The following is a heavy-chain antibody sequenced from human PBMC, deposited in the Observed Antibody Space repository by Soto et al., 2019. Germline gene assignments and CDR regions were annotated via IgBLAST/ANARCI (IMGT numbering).Heavy chain of an antibody. Sequence: GGSLRLSCAASGFTFAGYTMHWVRQAPGMGLEWVSGISGSGGNTYNADSVKGRFTISRDNSKNTLYLDMISLRAEDTAVYYCAKGLSIAAAGTFDYWGQGTLVT. CDR1: GFTFAGYT. CDR3: AKGLSIAAAGTFDY. V-gene: IGHV3-23*01. D-gene: IGHD6-13*01. J-gene: IGHJ4*02. CDR2: ISGSGGNT.